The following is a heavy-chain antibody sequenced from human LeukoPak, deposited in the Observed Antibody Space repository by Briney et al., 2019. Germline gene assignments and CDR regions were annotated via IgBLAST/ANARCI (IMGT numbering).Heavy chain of an antibody. CDR1: GYSFTSYW. D-gene: IGHD3-3*01. V-gene: IGHV3-23*01. CDR3: AKVPQRDFWSGYYEYYFDY. CDR2: ISGSGGST. Sequence: GESLKISCKGSGYSFTSYWIGWVRQAPGKGLEWVSAISGSGGSTHYADSVKGRFTISRDNSKNTLYLQMNSLRAEDTAVYYCAKVPQRDFWSGYYEYYFDYWGQGTLVTVSS. J-gene: IGHJ4*02.